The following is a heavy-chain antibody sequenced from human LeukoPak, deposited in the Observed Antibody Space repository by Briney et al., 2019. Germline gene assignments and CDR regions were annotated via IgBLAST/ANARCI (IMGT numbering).Heavy chain of an antibody. CDR2: IKQDGSEK. D-gene: IGHD3-22*01. Sequence: GGSLRLSCAASGFTFSSYWMSWVRQAPGKGLEWVANIKQDGSEKYYVDSVKGRFTISRDNAKNSLYLQMNSLRAEDTAVYYCAREPGGYYPHWAFDIWGQGTMVTVSS. J-gene: IGHJ3*02. CDR3: AREPGGYYPHWAFDI. V-gene: IGHV3-7*01. CDR1: GFTFSSYW.